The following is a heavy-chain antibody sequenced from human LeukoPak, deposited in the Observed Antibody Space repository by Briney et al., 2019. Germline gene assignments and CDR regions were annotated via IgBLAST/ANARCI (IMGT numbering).Heavy chain of an antibody. Sequence: RTSETLSLTCTVSGGSVSSGSYYWSWIRQPPGKGLEWLGYIKYNGYTNYNPSLKSRVTMSIDASKKQFSLKLSSVTAADTAVYYCARSKMLLREGFDYWGQGTLVTVSS. J-gene: IGHJ4*02. CDR3: ARSKMLLREGFDY. V-gene: IGHV4-61*01. CDR1: GGSVSSGSYY. CDR2: IKYNGYT. D-gene: IGHD3-16*01.